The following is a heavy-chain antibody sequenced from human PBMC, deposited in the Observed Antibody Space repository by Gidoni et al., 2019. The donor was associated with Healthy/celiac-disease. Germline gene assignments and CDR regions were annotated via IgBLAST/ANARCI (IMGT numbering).Heavy chain of an antibody. CDR3: TTDCSGGSCYPEYFQH. CDR1: GFTFSNAW. Sequence: EVQLVESGGGLVKPGGSLRLSCAASGFTFSNAWMNWVRQAPGKGLEWVGRIKSKTDGGTTDYAAPVKGRFTISRDDSKNTLYLQMNSLKTEDTAVYYCTTDCSGGSCYPEYFQHWGQGTLVTVSS. CDR2: IKSKTDGGTT. V-gene: IGHV3-15*07. D-gene: IGHD2-15*01. J-gene: IGHJ1*01.